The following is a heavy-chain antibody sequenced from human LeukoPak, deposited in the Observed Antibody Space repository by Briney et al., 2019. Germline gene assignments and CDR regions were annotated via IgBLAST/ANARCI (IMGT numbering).Heavy chain of an antibody. CDR2: ISGSGGST. J-gene: IGHJ4*02. CDR3: AKKAFNILRKEQGEDY. Sequence: GGSLRLSCAASGFTFSSYAMSWVRQAPGKGLEWVSAISGSGGSTYYADSVKGRFTISRDNSKNTLYLQMNSLRAEDTAVYYCAKKAFNILRKEQGEDYWGQGTLVTVSS. V-gene: IGHV3-23*01. D-gene: IGHD3-9*01. CDR1: GFTFSSYA.